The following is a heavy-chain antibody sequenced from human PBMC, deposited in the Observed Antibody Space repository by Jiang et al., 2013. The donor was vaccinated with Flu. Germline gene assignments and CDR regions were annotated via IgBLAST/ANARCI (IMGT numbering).Heavy chain of an antibody. CDR2: INPSGGST. CDR1: GYTFTSYY. Sequence: SGAEVKKPGASVKVSCKASGYTFTSYYMHWVRQAPGQGLEWMGIINPSGGSTSYAQKFQGRVTMTRDTSTSTVYMELSSLRSEDTAVYYCARGSSAFSAMIVVDYDYWGQGTLVTVSS. V-gene: IGHV1-46*01. CDR3: ARGSSAFSAMIVVDYDY. J-gene: IGHJ4*02. D-gene: IGHD3-22*01.